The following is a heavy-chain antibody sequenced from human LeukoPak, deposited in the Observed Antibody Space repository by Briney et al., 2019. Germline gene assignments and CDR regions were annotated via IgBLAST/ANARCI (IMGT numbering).Heavy chain of an antibody. D-gene: IGHD2-2*01. Sequence: PSETLSLTCAVYGGSFSGYYWSWIRQPPGEGLEWMGEINHSGSTNYNPSLKSRVTISVDTSKNQFSLKLSSVTAADTAVYYCARVYCSSTSCFFDYWGQGTLVTVSS. V-gene: IGHV4-34*01. CDR3: ARVYCSSTSCFFDY. CDR2: INHSGST. CDR1: GGSFSGYY. J-gene: IGHJ4*02.